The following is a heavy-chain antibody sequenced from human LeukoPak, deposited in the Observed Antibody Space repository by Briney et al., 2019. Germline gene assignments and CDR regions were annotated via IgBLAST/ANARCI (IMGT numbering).Heavy chain of an antibody. CDR3: ARFHSHYIWGSYVDY. Sequence: PSETLSLTCTVSGGSISSGSYYWSWIRQPAGKGLEWIGRIYTSGSTNYNPSLKSRVTISVDTSKNQFSLKLSSVTAADTAVYYCARFHSHYIWGSYVDYWGQGTLVTVSS. J-gene: IGHJ4*02. D-gene: IGHD3-16*01. CDR1: GGSISSGSYY. V-gene: IGHV4-61*02. CDR2: IYTSGST.